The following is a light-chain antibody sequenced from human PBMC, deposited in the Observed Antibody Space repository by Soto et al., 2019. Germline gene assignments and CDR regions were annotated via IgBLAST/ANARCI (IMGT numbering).Light chain of an antibody. CDR1: SSKIGAGYD. CDR3: CSYAGSSTYV. J-gene: IGLJ1*01. Sequence: QSALTQPPSVSGAPGQRVTISCTGSSSKIGAGYDVHWYQQLPGAAPKLLVFGNTNRPSGVPNRFSGSRSGNTASLPISGLQAEDEADYYCCSYAGSSTYVFGTGTKVTVL. V-gene: IGLV1-40*01. CDR2: GNT.